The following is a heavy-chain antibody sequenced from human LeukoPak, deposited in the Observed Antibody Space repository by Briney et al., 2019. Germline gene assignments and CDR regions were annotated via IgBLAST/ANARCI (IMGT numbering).Heavy chain of an antibody. CDR3: ARDGSGDEFFDY. J-gene: IGHJ4*02. CDR1: GFTFSSYW. CDR2: IKQDGSEK. V-gene: IGHV3-7*03. D-gene: IGHD5-12*01. Sequence: GGSLRLSWAASGFTFSSYWMSWVRQAPGKGLEWAANIKQDGSEKYYVDSVKGRFTISRDNAKNSLFLQMNSLRAEDTAVYYCARDGSGDEFFDYWGRGTLVTVSS.